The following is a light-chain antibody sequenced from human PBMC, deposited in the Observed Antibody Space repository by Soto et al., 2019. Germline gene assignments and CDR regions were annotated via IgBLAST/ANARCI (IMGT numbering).Light chain of an antibody. J-gene: IGLJ3*02. Sequence: QAVVTQPPSVSGAPGQRVTISCTGNSSNLGAGYDVHWYQQLPGAAPKLVIFGNRNRPSGVPERFSGSKSGTSASLAITGLQAEDEADYYCQAYDYSLPASVLGGGTKLTVL. CDR3: QAYDYSLPASV. CDR1: SSNLGAGYD. CDR2: GNR. V-gene: IGLV1-40*01.